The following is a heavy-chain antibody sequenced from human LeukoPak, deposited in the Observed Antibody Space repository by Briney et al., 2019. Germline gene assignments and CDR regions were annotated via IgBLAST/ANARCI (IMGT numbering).Heavy chain of an antibody. J-gene: IGHJ4*02. CDR3: AKRVSYSSASPFDY. V-gene: IGHV3-23*01. D-gene: IGHD3-10*01. Sequence: GGSLRLSCSASGFTFSNYAMIWVREPPGKGLEWVSIVSDYGGTTYYPDSVKGRFTISRDSSTNTLYLQMNSLRAEDSAIYYCAKRVSYSSASPFDYWGQGTMVTVSS. CDR2: VSDYGGTT. CDR1: GFTFSNYA.